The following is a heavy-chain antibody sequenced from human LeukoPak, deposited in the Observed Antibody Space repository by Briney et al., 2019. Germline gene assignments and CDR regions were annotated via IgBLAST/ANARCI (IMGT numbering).Heavy chain of an antibody. CDR2: IKQDGSKK. CDR3: TRVGYIDEGIDY. Sequence: GGSLRRSGVASGFPFSSYWMTWVRQAPGKGLEWVANIKQDGSKKSYVDSVKGRFTISRDNAKNSLYLQMNSLRAEDTAIYYCTRVGYIDEGIDYWGQGTLVTVSS. V-gene: IGHV3-7*04. CDR1: GFPFSSYW. D-gene: IGHD5-24*01. J-gene: IGHJ4*02.